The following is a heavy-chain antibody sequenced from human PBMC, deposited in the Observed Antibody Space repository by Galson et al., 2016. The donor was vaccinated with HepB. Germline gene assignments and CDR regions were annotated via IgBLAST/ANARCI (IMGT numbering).Heavy chain of an antibody. CDR3: ATRYNYGNYYYYGMDV. D-gene: IGHD5-24*01. CDR1: GFTFSTYS. Sequence: SLRLSCATSGFTFSTYSMNWVRQAPGKGLEWVSYVSSSSSTIYYADPVKGRFTISRENAKNSLYLQMKSLRDEDTAVYYCATRYNYGNYYYYGMDVWGQGTTVTVSS. V-gene: IGHV3-48*02. CDR2: VSSSSSTI. J-gene: IGHJ6*02.